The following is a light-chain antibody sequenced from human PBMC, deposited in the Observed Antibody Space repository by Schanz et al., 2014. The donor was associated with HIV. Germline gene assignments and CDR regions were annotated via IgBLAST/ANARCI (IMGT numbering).Light chain of an antibody. Sequence: QSVLTQPPSASGTPGQRVTISCSGSTSNIGSNHVDWYQQLPGTAPRLLIQANNQRPSGVPDRFSGSKSGTSASLAISGLRSEDEADYHCAAWDDSLNGWVFGGGTKLTVL. CDR1: TSNIGSNH. J-gene: IGLJ3*02. V-gene: IGLV1-44*01. CDR3: AAWDDSLNGWV. CDR2: ANN.